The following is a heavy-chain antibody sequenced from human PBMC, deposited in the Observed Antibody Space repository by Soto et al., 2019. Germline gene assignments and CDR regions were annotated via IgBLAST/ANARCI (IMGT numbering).Heavy chain of an antibody. CDR3: ARYSNNWFQTEGMNV. Sequence: SETLSLTCTVSVDSITTYYWSWIRQPAGKGLEWIGRIDASGNTNYNPSLNSRVTMSIDTSKKQFSLKLTSVTAADTAIYYCARYSNNWFQTEGMNVWGQGTTVTVS. CDR2: IDASGNT. D-gene: IGHD6-13*01. CDR1: VDSITTYY. V-gene: IGHV4-4*07. J-gene: IGHJ6*02.